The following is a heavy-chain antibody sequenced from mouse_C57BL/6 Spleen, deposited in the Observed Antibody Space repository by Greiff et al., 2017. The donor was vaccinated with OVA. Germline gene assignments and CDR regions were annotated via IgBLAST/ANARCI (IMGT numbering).Heavy chain of an antibody. CDR1: GYTFTSYW. V-gene: IGHV1-69*01. CDR2: IDPSDSYT. CDR3: ARLMGEGYFDY. J-gene: IGHJ2*01. D-gene: IGHD2-3*01. Sequence: QVQLQQPGAELVMPGASVKLSCKASGYTFTSYWMHWVKQRPGQGLEWIGEIDPSDSYTNYNQKFKGKSTLTVDKSSSTAYMQLSSLTSEDSAVYYCARLMGEGYFDYWGQGTTLTVSS.